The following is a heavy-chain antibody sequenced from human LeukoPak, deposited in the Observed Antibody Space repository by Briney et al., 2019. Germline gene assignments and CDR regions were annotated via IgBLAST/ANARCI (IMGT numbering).Heavy chain of an antibody. D-gene: IGHD6-19*01. CDR2: INPNSGGT. Sequence: ASVKVSCKASGYTFTGYCMHWVRQAPGQGLEWMGWINPNSGGTNYAQKFQGRVTMTRDTSISTAYMELSRLRSDDTAVYYCARDAQWLVNFDYWGQGTLVTVSS. CDR3: ARDAQWLVNFDY. CDR1: GYTFTGYC. V-gene: IGHV1-2*02. J-gene: IGHJ4*02.